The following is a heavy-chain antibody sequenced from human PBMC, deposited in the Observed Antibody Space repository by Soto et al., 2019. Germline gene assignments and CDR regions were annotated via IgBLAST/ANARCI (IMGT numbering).Heavy chain of an antibody. D-gene: IGHD2-15*01. V-gene: IGHV4-31*03. CDR2: IYYSGST. J-gene: IGHJ6*02. CDR3: ARWVAGLYYGMDV. Sequence: PSETLSLTCTVSGGSISSGAYYWSWIRQNPGKGLEWIGYIYYSGSTYYNPSLKSRVIISVDTSKNQFSLKLSSVTAADTAVYYCARWVAGLYYGMDVWGQGTAVTVSS. CDR1: GGSISSGAYY.